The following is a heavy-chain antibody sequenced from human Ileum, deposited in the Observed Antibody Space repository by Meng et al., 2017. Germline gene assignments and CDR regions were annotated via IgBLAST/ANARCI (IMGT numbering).Heavy chain of an antibody. Sequence: QVPLVQSGAEAKKPGASLKVSCKASGYTFTDYFVHWVRQAPGQGLEWMGRINPKSGATAYAQKFQGRVTVTSDTSISTAYLDLISLRSDDTALYYCVRSNIFGWNPRDHWGQGTLVTVSS. J-gene: IGHJ4*02. CDR3: VRSNIFGWNPRDH. CDR2: INPKSGAT. D-gene: IGHD3-3*02. V-gene: IGHV1-2*06. CDR1: GYTFTDYF.